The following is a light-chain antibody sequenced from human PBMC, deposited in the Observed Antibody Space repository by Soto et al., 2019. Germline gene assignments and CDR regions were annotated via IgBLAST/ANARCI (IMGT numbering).Light chain of an antibody. CDR2: GAS. CDR3: QQYNKWPPYT. CDR1: QSVSSN. V-gene: IGKV3-15*01. Sequence: EIVMTQFPATLSVSPGERATLSCRASQSVSSNLAWYQQKPGQAPRLLIYGASTRATGIPARFSGSGSGTEFTLTISSLQSEDFAVYYCQQYNKWPPYTFGQGTKLEIK. J-gene: IGKJ2*01.